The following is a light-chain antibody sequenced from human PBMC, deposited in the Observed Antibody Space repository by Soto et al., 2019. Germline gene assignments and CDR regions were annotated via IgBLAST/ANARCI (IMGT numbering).Light chain of an antibody. V-gene: IGLV2-14*01. CDR2: DVS. Sequence: QSVLTQPASVSGSPGQSITISCTGTSSDVGGYNYVSWYQQHPGKAPKLMIYDVSNRPSGVSNRFSGSKSGNTASLTISGLQAEDEADYYCSSYTSSSTLGVFGGGTKATVL. J-gene: IGLJ2*01. CDR3: SSYTSSSTLGV. CDR1: SSDVGGYNY.